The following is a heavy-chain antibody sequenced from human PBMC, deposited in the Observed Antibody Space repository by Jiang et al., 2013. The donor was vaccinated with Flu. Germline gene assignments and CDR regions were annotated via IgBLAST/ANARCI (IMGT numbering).Heavy chain of an antibody. J-gene: IGHJ4*02. D-gene: IGHD2-15*01. CDR3: TRLSCSFGSCYEAF. CDR2: KYYTGASNY. Sequence: GLVKPSETLSLTCIVSSGSMSGYYWSWIRQPPGKGLEWIGYKYYTGASNYNYNPSLQSRVTISVDTSKNQISLHLTSVTAADTVVYYCTRLSCSFGSCYEAFWGPGLLVTVSS. V-gene: IGHV4-59*08. CDR1: SGSMSGYY.